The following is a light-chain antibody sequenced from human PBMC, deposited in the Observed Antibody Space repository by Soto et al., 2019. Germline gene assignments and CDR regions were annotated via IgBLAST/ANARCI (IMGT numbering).Light chain of an antibody. CDR3: AAWDDSLSGVV. CDR1: SSNIGSNY. J-gene: IGLJ2*01. Sequence: QSVLTQPPSASGTPGQRVTISCSGSSSNIGSNYVYWYQQLPGTAPKLLIYGTNQRHSGVPDRFSGSKSGTSASLAISGLRSEDEADYYCAAWDDSLSGVVFGGGTKLTVL. CDR2: GTN. V-gene: IGLV1-47*01.